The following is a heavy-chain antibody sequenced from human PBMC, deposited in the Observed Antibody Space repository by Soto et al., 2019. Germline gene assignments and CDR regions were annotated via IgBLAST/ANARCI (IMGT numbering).Heavy chain of an antibody. V-gene: IGHV1-46*01. J-gene: IGHJ4*02. CDR2: INPGGGST. CDR3: ARSIVVVTALDY. D-gene: IGHD2-21*02. Sequence: ASVKVSCKASGYTFTSYYMHWVRQAPGQGLEWMGMINPGGGSTSYAQKFQGRVTMTRDTSASTAYMELSSLRSEDTAVYYCARSIVVVTALDYWGQGTLVTVSS. CDR1: GYTFTSYY.